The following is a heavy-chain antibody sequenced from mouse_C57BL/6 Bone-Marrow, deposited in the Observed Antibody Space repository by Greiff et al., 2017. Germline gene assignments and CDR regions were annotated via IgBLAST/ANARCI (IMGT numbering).Heavy chain of an antibody. CDR2: IDPSDSYT. CDR1: GYTFTSYW. V-gene: IGHV1-50*01. Sequence: VQLQQPGAELVKPGASVKLSCKASGYTFTSYWMQWVQQRPGQGLEWIGEIDPSDSYTNYNQKFKGKATLTVDTSSSTAYLQLSSLTSEDSAVYYCARYPYYFDYWGQGTTLTVSS. J-gene: IGHJ2*01. CDR3: ARYPYYFDY.